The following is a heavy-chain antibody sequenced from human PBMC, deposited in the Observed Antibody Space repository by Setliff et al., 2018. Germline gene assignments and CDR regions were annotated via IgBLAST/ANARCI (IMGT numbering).Heavy chain of an antibody. CDR1: GFSFSYYY. D-gene: IGHD3-10*01. V-gene: IGHV3-11*04. Sequence: GGSLRLSCVASGFSFSYYYMSWVRQAPGKGLEWLSKIGGNGITIYYADSVRGRFTISRDNAKNSLYLQMNSLRAEDTALYYCARDGVFYAMDVWGHGTTVTVSS. CDR3: ARDGVFYAMDV. J-gene: IGHJ6*02. CDR2: IGGNGITI.